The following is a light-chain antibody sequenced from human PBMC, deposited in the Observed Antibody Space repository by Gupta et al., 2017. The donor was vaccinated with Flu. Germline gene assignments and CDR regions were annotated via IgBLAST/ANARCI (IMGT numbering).Light chain of an antibody. CDR2: GTH. CDR1: SLRSYY. Sequence: SSELTQDPAVSVALGQTVRITCQGNSLRSYYAKWYQQKPGQAPLLVIHGTHNRPSGITDRLSGSSSGNNASLPINGDQAEDEAYDYCESRDSSDNHVVFGGGTKMTVL. J-gene: IGLJ3*02. CDR3: ESRDSSDNHVV. V-gene: IGLV3-19*01.